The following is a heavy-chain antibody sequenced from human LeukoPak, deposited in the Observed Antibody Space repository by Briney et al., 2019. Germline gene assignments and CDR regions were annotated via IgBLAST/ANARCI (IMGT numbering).Heavy chain of an antibody. Sequence: GGSLRLSCAASGFTFSSYAMHWVRQAPGKGLEWVAVISYDGSNKYYADSVKGRFTISRDNSKNTLYLQMNSLRAEDTAVYYCARVWGGTGTTLGLFDYWGQGTLVTVSS. V-gene: IGHV3-30-3*01. J-gene: IGHJ4*02. D-gene: IGHD1-1*01. CDR1: GFTFSSYA. CDR3: ARVWGGTGTTLGLFDY. CDR2: ISYDGSNK.